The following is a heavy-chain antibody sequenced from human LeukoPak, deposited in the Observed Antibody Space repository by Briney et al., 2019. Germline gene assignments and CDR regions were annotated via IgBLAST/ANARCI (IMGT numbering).Heavy chain of an antibody. CDR2: IYYSGST. J-gene: IGHJ3*02. V-gene: IGHV4-39*01. CDR3: ARPRSGWRGSDAFDI. D-gene: IGHD6-19*01. Sequence: KPSETLSLTCTVSGGSISSSSYYWGWIRQPPGKGLEWIGSIYYSGSTYYNPSLKSRVTISVDTSKNQFSLKLSSVTAADTAVYYCARPRSGWRGSDAFDIWGQGTMVTVSS. CDR1: GGSISSSSYY.